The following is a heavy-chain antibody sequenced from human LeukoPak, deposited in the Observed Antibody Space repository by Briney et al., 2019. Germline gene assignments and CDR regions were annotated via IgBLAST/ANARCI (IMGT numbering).Heavy chain of an antibody. CDR2: IIPIFGTA. D-gene: IGHD3-22*01. J-gene: IGHJ6*03. Sequence: GASVKVSCKASGGTFSSYAISWVRQAPGQGLEWMGGIIPIFGTANYAQKFQGRVTITADESTSTAYMELSSLRSEDTAVYYCARGQVVGGVGNYYMDVWGKGTTVTISS. CDR3: ARGQVVGGVGNYYMDV. V-gene: IGHV1-69*01. CDR1: GGTFSSYA.